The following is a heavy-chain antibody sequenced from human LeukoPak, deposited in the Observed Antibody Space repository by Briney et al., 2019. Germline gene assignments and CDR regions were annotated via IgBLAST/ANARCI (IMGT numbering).Heavy chain of an antibody. CDR2: ISSSSTYT. V-gene: IGHV3-11*03. Sequence: GGSLRLSCTASGLSFANTWLSWVRQAPGKGLEWVSYISSSSTYTNYADSVKGRFTISRDNAKNALSLQMNSLKAEDTAVYYCARSWNVDWFASWGQGTLVTVSS. CDR1: GLSFANTW. CDR3: ARSWNVDWFAS. J-gene: IGHJ5*01. D-gene: IGHD1-1*01.